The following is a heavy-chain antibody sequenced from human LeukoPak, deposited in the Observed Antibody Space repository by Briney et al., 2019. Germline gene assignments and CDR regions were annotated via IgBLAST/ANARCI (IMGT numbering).Heavy chain of an antibody. Sequence: SETLSLTCTVSGGSISSYYWSWIRQPPGKGLEWIGYIYYSGSTNYNPPLKSRVTISVDTSKNQFSLKLSSVTAADTAVYYCASLKMVQGVISYYYYYMDVWGKGTTVTASS. CDR3: ASLKMVQGVISYYYYYMDV. V-gene: IGHV4-59*01. J-gene: IGHJ6*03. CDR2: IYYSGST. D-gene: IGHD3-10*01. CDR1: GGSISSYY.